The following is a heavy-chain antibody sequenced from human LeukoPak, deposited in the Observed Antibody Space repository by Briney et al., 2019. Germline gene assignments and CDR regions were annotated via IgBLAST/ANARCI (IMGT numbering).Heavy chain of an antibody. CDR1: GGSISSGGYY. CDR3: ARESVLRFLEWQHYYYYMDV. Sequence: PSQTLSLTCTVPGGSISSGGYYWSWIRQPAGKGLEWIGRIYTSGSTNYNPSLKSRVTISVDTSKNQFSLKLGSVTAADTAVYYCARESVLRFLEWQHYYYYMDVWGKGTTVTVSS. V-gene: IGHV4-61*02. D-gene: IGHD3-3*01. J-gene: IGHJ6*03. CDR2: IYTSGST.